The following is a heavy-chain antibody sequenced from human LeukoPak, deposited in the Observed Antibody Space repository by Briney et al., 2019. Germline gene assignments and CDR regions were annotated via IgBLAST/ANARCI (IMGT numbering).Heavy chain of an antibody. CDR3: VKDKEDPITMVRGFDY. D-gene: IGHD3-10*01. Sequence: PGGSLRLSCAASGFTFSSYAIHWVRQAPGKGLEWVAGISWNSGRIGYAVSVKGRFTISRDNAKNSLYLQMNTLRPEDTALYYCVKDKEDPITMVRGFDYWGQGTLVTVSS. V-gene: IGHV3-9*01. CDR1: GFTFSSYA. CDR2: ISWNSGRI. J-gene: IGHJ4*02.